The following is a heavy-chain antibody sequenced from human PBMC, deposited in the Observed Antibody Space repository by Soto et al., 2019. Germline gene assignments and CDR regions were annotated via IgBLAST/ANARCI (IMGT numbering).Heavy chain of an antibody. CDR2: INPSGGNT. J-gene: IGHJ4*02. V-gene: IGHV1-46*01. D-gene: IGHD6-13*01. Sequence: ASVKVSCKASGYTITSDYMNWLRQAPGKGLEWMGIINPSGGNTSYAQKFQGRVTMTEDTSTGTAYMELSSLRSEDTAVYYCETGLTGIAAAYYFDYWGQGTLVTVSS. CDR1: GYTITSDY. CDR3: ETGLTGIAAAYYFDY.